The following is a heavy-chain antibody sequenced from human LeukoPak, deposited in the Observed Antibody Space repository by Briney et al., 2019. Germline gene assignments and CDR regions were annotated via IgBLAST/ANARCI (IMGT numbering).Heavy chain of an antibody. D-gene: IGHD6-6*01. V-gene: IGHV4-59*01. CDR2: VYYGGST. CDR1: DDSITMYY. CDR3: ARDKRYIAARKLDYYYYMDV. Sequence: SETLSLTCTVSDDSITMYYWTWIRQPPGKGLEWIGYVYYGGSTNYNPSLKNRVTISVDTSKNQFSLKLSSVTAADTAVYYCARDKRYIAARKLDYYYYMDVWGKGTTVTVSS. J-gene: IGHJ6*03.